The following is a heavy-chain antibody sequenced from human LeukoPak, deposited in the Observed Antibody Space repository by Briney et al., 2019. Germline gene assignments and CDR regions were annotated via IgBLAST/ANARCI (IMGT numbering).Heavy chain of an antibody. CDR1: GYSISSGYY. CDR3: ARVQAAAGKGWWFDP. CDR2: IYHSGST. J-gene: IGHJ5*02. Sequence: SETLSLTCTVSGYSISSGYYWGWIRQPPGKGLEWIGSIYHSGSTYYNPSLKSRVTISVDTSKNQFSLKLSSVTAADTAVYYCARVQAAAGKGWWFDPWGQGTLVTVSS. D-gene: IGHD6-13*01. V-gene: IGHV4-38-2*02.